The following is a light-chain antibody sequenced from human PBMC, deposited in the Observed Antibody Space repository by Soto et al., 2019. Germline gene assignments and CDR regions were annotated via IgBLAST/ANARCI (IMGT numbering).Light chain of an antibody. CDR2: EDW. CDR3: CSYANGRTRV. CDR1: SSDVGNYNL. Sequence: QSALTQPASVSGSPGQSITISCTGTSSDVGNYNLVSWYQQHPGKAPKLIIYEDWKWPSGVSNRFSGSKSGNTASLTISGLQAEDEADYYCCSYANGRTRVFGGGTKLTVL. V-gene: IGLV2-23*01. J-gene: IGLJ3*02.